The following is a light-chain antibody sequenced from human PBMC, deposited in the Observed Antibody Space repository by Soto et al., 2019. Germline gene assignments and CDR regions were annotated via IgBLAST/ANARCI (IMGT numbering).Light chain of an antibody. Sequence: QSALTQPPSASGSPGQSVTISCTGTSSDVGGYNYVSWYQQHPGKAPKLMIYEVSKRPSGVPDRFSGSKSGNTASLTVSGLQAEDEADYYCSSYAGSNNLVFGGGTTLTLL. V-gene: IGLV2-8*01. CDR2: EVS. J-gene: IGLJ2*01. CDR1: SSDVGGYNY. CDR3: SSYAGSNNLV.